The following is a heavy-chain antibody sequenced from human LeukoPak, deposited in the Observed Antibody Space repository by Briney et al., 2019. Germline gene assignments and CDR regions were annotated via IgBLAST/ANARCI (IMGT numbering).Heavy chain of an antibody. CDR2: IKQDGSEK. CDR3: ATTLGRGYFDY. CDR1: RFTFSSYW. J-gene: IGHJ4*02. Sequence: GETLKISWADSRFTFSSYWMTWVRQAPGKGLEWVANIKQDGSEKYFVASVKGRFTISRDNAKNSLYLQMNSLRAEDTAVYYCATTLGRGYFDYWGQGTLVTVSS. D-gene: IGHD1-1*01. V-gene: IGHV3-7*01.